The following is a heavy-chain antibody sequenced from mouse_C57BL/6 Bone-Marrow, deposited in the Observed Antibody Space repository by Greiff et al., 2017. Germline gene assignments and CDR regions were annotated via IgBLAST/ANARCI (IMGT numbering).Heavy chain of an antibody. CDR1: GFTFSSYG. Sequence: EVKLMESGGDLVKPGGSLKLSCAASGFTFSSYGMSWVRQTPDKRLEWVATISSGGSFTYSPDSVKGRFTISRDTAKNTLYLKMSSLKSEDTAMYYCARRGRRGYFDVWGTGTTVTVSS. V-gene: IGHV5-6*02. D-gene: IGHD1-1*01. J-gene: IGHJ1*03. CDR2: ISSGGSFT. CDR3: ARRGRRGYFDV.